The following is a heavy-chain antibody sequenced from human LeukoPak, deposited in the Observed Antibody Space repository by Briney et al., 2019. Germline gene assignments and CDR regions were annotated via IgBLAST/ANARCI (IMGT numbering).Heavy chain of an antibody. J-gene: IGHJ4*02. V-gene: IGHV4-59*11. CDR1: GGSISSHY. D-gene: IGHD6-13*01. CDR2: IYYSGST. Sequence: SETLSLTCTVSGGSISSHYWSWVRQPPGKGLEWIGYIYYSGSTKYNPSLKSRVTISVDTSKNQFSLKLSSATAADTAVYYCARVGGGQQLVASPLYYFDYWGQGTLVTVSS. CDR3: ARVGGGQQLVASPLYYFDY.